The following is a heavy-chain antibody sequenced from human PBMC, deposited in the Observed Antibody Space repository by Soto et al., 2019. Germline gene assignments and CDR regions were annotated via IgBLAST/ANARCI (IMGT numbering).Heavy chain of an antibody. CDR3: AREGPDYYDSSWYYRMDV. CDR2: INAVNGNT. D-gene: IGHD3-22*01. J-gene: IGHJ6*02. CDR1: EDTFTSYA. Sequence: NVPCTLSEDTFTSYAMTSLRQAPGQKPESMGWINAVNGNTKYSQKFQGRVTITRDTSASTAYMELSSLRSEDTAVYYCAREGPDYYDSSWYYRMDVWGQATSVTVSS. V-gene: IGHV1-3*01.